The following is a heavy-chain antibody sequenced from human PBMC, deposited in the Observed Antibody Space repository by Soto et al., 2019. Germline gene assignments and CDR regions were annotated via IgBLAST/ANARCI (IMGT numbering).Heavy chain of an antibody. V-gene: IGHV5-51*01. J-gene: IGHJ6*02. CDR3: ASSTVVASYYYYYGMDV. CDR1: GYSFTSYW. D-gene: IGHD2-15*01. Sequence: GESLKISCKGSGYSFTSYWIGWVRQMPGKGLEWMGIIYPGDSDTRYSPSFQGQVTISADKSISTAYLQWSSLKASDTAMYYCASSTVVASYYYYYGMDVWGQGTTVTVSS. CDR2: IYPGDSDT.